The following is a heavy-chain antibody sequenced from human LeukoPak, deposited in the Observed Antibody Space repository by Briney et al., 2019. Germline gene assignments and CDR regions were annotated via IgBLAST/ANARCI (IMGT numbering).Heavy chain of an antibody. J-gene: IGHJ5*02. CDR2: IYHSGST. V-gene: IGHV4-4*02. Sequence: SGTLSLTCAVSGGSISSSNWWSWVRQPPGKGLEWIGEIYHSGSTNYNPSLKSRVTISVDKSKNQFSLKLSSVTAADTAVYYCARQYSSSWYPSPDWFDPWGQGTLVTVSS. CDR3: ARQYSSSWYPSPDWFDP. CDR1: GGSISSSNW. D-gene: IGHD6-13*01.